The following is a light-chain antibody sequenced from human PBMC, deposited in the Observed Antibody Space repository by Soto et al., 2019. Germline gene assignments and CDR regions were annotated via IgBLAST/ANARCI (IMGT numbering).Light chain of an antibody. CDR1: ALPKQY. CDR2: KDT. J-gene: IGLJ1*01. Sequence: SYDLTQPPSVSVSPGQTARITCSGDALPKQYAYWYQQKPGQAPVLVIYKDTERPSGIPERFSGSSSGTTVTLTISGVQAEDEADYYCQSADATDTYYVFGTGTKLTVL. V-gene: IGLV3-25*03. CDR3: QSADATDTYYV.